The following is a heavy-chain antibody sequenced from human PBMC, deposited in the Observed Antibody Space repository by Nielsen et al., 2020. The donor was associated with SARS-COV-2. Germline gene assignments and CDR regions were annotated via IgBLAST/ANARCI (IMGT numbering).Heavy chain of an antibody. V-gene: IGHV3-30*18. CDR2: ISYDGSNK. CDR3: AKAYGSGSYYPSDY. D-gene: IGHD3-10*01. Sequence: WIRQPPGKGLEWVAVISYDGSNKYYADSVKGRFTISRDNSKNTLYLQMNSLRAEDTAVYYCAKAYGSGSYYPSDYWGQGTLVTVSS. J-gene: IGHJ4*02.